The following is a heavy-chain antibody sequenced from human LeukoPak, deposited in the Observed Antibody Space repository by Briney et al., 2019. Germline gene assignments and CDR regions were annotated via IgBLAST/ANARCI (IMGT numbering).Heavy chain of an antibody. J-gene: IGHJ6*02. CDR2: ISAYNGNT. CDR3: ARDEERYFDWLLSGYYYGMDV. Sequence: GASVKVSCKASGYTFTSYGVSWVRQAPGQGLEWMGWISAYNGNTNYAQKLQGRVTMTTDTSTSTAYMELRSLRSDDTAVYYCARDEERYFDWLLSGYYYGMDVWGQGTTVTVSS. CDR1: GYTFTSYG. D-gene: IGHD3-9*01. V-gene: IGHV1-18*01.